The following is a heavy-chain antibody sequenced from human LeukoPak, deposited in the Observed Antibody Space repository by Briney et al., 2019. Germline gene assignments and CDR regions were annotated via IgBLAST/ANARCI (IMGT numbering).Heavy chain of an antibody. Sequence: SETLSLTCAVSGYSISSGYYWGWIRQPPGKGLEWIGSIYHSGSTYYNPSLKSRVTISVDTSKNQFSLKLSSVTAADTAVYYCARLGHHWYSSSWYDRQANWLDPWGQGTLVTVSS. V-gene: IGHV4-38-2*01. J-gene: IGHJ5*02. CDR3: ARLGHHWYSSSWYDRQANWLDP. CDR1: GYSISSGYY. CDR2: IYHSGST. D-gene: IGHD6-13*01.